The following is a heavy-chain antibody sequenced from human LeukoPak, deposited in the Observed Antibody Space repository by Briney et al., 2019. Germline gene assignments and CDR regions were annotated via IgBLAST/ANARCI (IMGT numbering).Heavy chain of an antibody. D-gene: IGHD2-21*01. J-gene: IGHJ4*02. CDR2: INPSGGST. CDR1: GYTFTSYY. CDR3: AREVVSIPSYFDS. Sequence: ASVTVSCKASGYTFTSYYMHWVRQAPGQGLEWMGIINPSGGSTSYAQKFQGRVTMTRDTSTSTVYMELSSLRSEDTAVYYCAREVVSIPSYFDSWGQGTLVTVSS. V-gene: IGHV1-46*01.